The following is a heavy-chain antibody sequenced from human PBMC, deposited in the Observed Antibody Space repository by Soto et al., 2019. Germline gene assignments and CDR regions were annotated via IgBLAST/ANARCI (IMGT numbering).Heavy chain of an antibody. D-gene: IGHD7-27*01. Sequence: VQLLESGGDLVQPGGPLRLSCFASGFILNNYAMIWFRQAPGKGLEGVSTIGGTDGESEGVPWYEDSVKGRFTISRDSSANTLFLHMDNLRAEDSALYYCVKRGRNWGAFDFWGQGTTVVVSS. V-gene: IGHV3-23*01. CDR2: IGGTDGESEGVP. J-gene: IGHJ3*01. CDR1: GFILNNYA. CDR3: VKRGRNWGAFDF.